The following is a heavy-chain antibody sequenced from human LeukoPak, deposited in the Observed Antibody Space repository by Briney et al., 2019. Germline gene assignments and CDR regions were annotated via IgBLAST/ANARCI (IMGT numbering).Heavy chain of an antibody. CDR2: SNPSSGDS. CDR1: GYTFTVYY. D-gene: IGHD3-16*02. CDR3: VTVKCAFDI. V-gene: IGHV1-2*02. Sequence: ASVKVSCKASGYTFTVYYIHWVRQAPGQGLEWMGWSNPSSGDSKYAQKFQGKVTMTRDTSISTDYMELSSLRSDDTAVYYCVTVKCAFDIWGQGTMVTVSS. J-gene: IGHJ3*02.